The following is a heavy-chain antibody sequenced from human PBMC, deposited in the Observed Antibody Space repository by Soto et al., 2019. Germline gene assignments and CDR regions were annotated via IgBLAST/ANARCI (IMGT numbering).Heavy chain of an antibody. Sequence: PGGSPRLSCAASGFTFSSYGMHWVRQAPGKGLEWVAVISYDGSNKYYADSVKGRFTISRDNSKNTLYLQMNSLRAEDTAVYYCAKGEEGLMVRGVIISDYWGQGTLVTVSS. CDR2: ISYDGSNK. CDR1: GFTFSSYG. D-gene: IGHD3-10*01. J-gene: IGHJ4*02. CDR3: AKGEEGLMVRGVIISDY. V-gene: IGHV3-30*18.